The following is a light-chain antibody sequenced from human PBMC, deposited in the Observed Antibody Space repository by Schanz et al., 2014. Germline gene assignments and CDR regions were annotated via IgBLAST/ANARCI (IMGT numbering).Light chain of an antibody. CDR2: DVS. J-gene: IGLJ3*02. CDR1: SSDVGAYNF. Sequence: QSVLTQPASVSGSPGQSITISCTGTSSDVGAYNFVSWYQQHPGKAPKLMIYDVSNRPSGVSNRFSGSKSGNTASLTISGLQAEDEADYYCSSYTISSTPVFGGGTKLTVL. CDR3: SSYTISSTPV. V-gene: IGLV2-14*01.